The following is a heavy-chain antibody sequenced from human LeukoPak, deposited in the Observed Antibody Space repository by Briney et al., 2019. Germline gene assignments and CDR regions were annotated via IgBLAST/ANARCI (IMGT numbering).Heavy chain of an antibody. CDR1: GFAFSRFP. CDR3: TRASHIVVVPAATSRVGMDV. D-gene: IGHD2-2*01. Sequence: GTSLRLSCATSGFAFSRFPMPWVRQASGKGLEWVGRIRSKANSYATAYAASVKGRFTISRDDSKNTAYLQMNSLKTEDTAVYYCTRASHIVVVPAATSRVGMDVWGQGTTVTVSS. J-gene: IGHJ6*02. V-gene: IGHV3-73*01. CDR2: IRSKANSYAT.